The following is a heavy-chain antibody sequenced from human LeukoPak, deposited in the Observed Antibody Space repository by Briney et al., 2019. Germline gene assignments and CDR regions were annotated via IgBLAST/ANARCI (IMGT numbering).Heavy chain of an antibody. CDR2: IKQDGSEK. V-gene: IGHV3-7*04. Sequence: GGSLRHSCAASGFTFSSYWMSWGRHAPGKRLEWVANIKQDGSEKQYVDSVKGRFAISRDNAENSLYLQMDSLKAEDTAVYYCGRFTRSGDSVDWGQGTLVTVSS. D-gene: IGHD7-27*01. CDR3: GRFTRSGDSVD. J-gene: IGHJ4*02. CDR1: GFTFSSYW.